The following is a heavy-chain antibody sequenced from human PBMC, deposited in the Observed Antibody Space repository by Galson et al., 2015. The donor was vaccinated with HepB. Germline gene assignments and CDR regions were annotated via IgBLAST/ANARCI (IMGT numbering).Heavy chain of an antibody. CDR3: AKDLYPYCSGGSCYPFDY. D-gene: IGHD2-15*01. Sequence: SLRLSCAASGFTFSSYAMSWVRQAPGKGLEWVSAISGSGGSTYYADSVKGRFTISRDNSKNTLYLQMNSLRAEDTAVYYCAKDLYPYCSGGSCYPFDYWGQGTLVTVSS. CDR1: GFTFSSYA. CDR2: ISGSGGST. J-gene: IGHJ4*02. V-gene: IGHV3-23*01.